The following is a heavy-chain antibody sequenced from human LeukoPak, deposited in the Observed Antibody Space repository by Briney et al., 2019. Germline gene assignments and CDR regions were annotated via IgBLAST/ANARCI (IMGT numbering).Heavy chain of an antibody. D-gene: IGHD3-22*01. CDR1: GYIFSGYC. Sequence: GASVKVSCKASGYIFSGYCMHWVRQAPGQGPEWMGWINPNTGGTNYAQKFQGRVTMTRDTSVSTLYMELRRLRSDDTAVYYCARDVSQNFYDSSGYYGGRSTLMYYFDYWGQGTLVTVSS. J-gene: IGHJ4*02. CDR3: ARDVSQNFYDSSGYYGGRSTLMYYFDY. V-gene: IGHV1-2*02. CDR2: INPNTGGT.